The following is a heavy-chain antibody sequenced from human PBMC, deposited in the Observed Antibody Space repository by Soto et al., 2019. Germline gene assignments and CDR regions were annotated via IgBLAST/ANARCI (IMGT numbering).Heavy chain of an antibody. CDR3: ARDAHYCSGGSCYGFDY. V-gene: IGHV3-21*01. CDR2: ISSSSSYI. Sequence: PGGSLRLSCAASGFTFGSYSMNWVRQAPGKGLEWVSSISSSSSYIYYADSVKGRFTISRDNAKNSLYLQMNSLRAEDTAVYYCARDAHYCSGGSCYGFDYWGQGTLVTVSS. D-gene: IGHD2-15*01. CDR1: GFTFGSYS. J-gene: IGHJ4*02.